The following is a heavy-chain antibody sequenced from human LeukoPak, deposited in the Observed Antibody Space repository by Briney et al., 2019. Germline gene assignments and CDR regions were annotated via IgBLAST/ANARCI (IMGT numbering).Heavy chain of an antibody. CDR3: ASHGATTPMDY. J-gene: IGHJ4*02. V-gene: IGHV4-34*01. D-gene: IGHD5-12*01. CDR1: GGSFSVYY. CDR2: INHSGGT. Sequence: SETLSLTCAVYGGSFSVYYWSWIRQPPGKGPEWIGEINHSGGTNYNPSLKSRVTISVDTSKNQFSLRLSSVTAADTAVYYCASHGATTPMDYWGQGTLVTVSS.